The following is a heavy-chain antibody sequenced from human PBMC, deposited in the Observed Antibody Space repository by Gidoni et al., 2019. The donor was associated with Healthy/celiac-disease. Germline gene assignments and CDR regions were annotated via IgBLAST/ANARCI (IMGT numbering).Heavy chain of an antibody. CDR1: GLPFSCYA. D-gene: IGHD3-3*01. V-gene: IGHV3-23*01. Sequence: EVQLLESGGGLVQPGGSLRLCCAASGLPFSCYALSWVRQATGKVLGWVSAISGSGGSTYYADSVKGRFTISRDNSKNTLYLQMNSLRAEDTAVYYCAKAMVTIFGVVITPYYYGMDVWGQGTTVTVSS. CDR2: ISGSGGST. J-gene: IGHJ6*02. CDR3: AKAMVTIFGVVITPYYYGMDV.